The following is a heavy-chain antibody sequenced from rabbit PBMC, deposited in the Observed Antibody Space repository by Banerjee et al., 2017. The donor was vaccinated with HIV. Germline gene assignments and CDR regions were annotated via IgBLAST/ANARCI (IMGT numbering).Heavy chain of an antibody. J-gene: IGHJ4*01. CDR2: MDAGSSGTT. Sequence: QEQLEESGGDLVKPEGSLTLTCTASGFTLSSYWICWVRQAPGKGLEWIACMDAGSSGTTNYASWAKGRFTISKTSSTTVTLQMTSLTAADTATYFCARNGGSGDFDRFHLWGPGTLVTVS. V-gene: IGHV1S45*01. CDR3: ARNGGSGDFDRFHL. D-gene: IGHD8-1*01. CDR1: GFTLSSYW.